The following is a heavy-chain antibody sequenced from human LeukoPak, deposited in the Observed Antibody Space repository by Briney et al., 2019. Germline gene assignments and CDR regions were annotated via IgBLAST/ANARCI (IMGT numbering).Heavy chain of an antibody. CDR3: ASARYSSGWHYYYYYYYMDV. CDR2: IYSGGST. Sequence: GGSLRLSCAASGFTVSSNYMSWVRQAPGKGLEWVSVIYSGGSTYYADSVKGRFTISRDNSKNTLYLQMNSLRAEDTAVYYCASARYSSGWHYYYYYYYMDVWGKGTTVTVSS. J-gene: IGHJ6*03. D-gene: IGHD6-19*01. V-gene: IGHV3-53*01. CDR1: GFTVSSNY.